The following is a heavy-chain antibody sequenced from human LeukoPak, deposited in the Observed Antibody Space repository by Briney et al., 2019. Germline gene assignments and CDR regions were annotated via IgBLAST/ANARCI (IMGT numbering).Heavy chain of an antibody. Sequence: GASVKVSCKASGYTFTSYGISWVRQAPGQGLEWMGWMSAYNGNTNYAQKLQGRVTMTTDTSTSTAYMELRSLRSDDTAVYYCARDRQAYYYGSGSSLPEDYWGQGTLVTVSS. J-gene: IGHJ4*02. V-gene: IGHV1-18*01. CDR2: MSAYNGNT. D-gene: IGHD3-10*01. CDR1: GYTFTSYG. CDR3: ARDRQAYYYGSGSSLPEDY.